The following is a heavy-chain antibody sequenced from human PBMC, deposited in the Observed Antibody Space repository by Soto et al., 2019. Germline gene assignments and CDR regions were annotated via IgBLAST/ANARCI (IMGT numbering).Heavy chain of an antibody. V-gene: IGHV4-61*01. D-gene: IGHD3-9*01. Sequence: QVQLQESGPGLVKPSETLSLTCTVSGGSVSSGSYFWSWIRQPPGKGLEWIGYIYYNVTTNYNPSLKSRVTISVDTSKNQFSLKLSSVTAADTAVYYCARDSDILTGYSYGMDVWGQGTTVTVSS. CDR2: IYYNVTT. CDR1: GGSVSSGSYF. J-gene: IGHJ6*02. CDR3: ARDSDILTGYSYGMDV.